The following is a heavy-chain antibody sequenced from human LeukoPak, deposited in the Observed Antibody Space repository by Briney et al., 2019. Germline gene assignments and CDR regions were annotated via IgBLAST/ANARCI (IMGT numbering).Heavy chain of an antibody. CDR1: GFTFSDYY. V-gene: IGHV3-11*01. Sequence: PGGSLRLSCAASGFTFSDYYMRWLRQAPGKGLEWVSYISSSGYSIYSADSVKGRFSISRDNAKNSLYLQMNSLRAEDTAVYYCARDRYGSESYYSFDYWGQGTLVTVSS. D-gene: IGHD3-10*01. CDR2: ISSSGYSI. J-gene: IGHJ4*02. CDR3: ARDRYGSESYYSFDY.